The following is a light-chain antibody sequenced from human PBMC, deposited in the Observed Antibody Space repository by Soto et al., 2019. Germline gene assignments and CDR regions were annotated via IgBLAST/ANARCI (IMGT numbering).Light chain of an antibody. V-gene: IGLV2-23*01. CDR2: ESG. Sequence: QAVVTQPASVSGSPGQSITISCTGSSSDVGSYNLVSWYQQHPGKAPKLMVYESGKRPSGVSDRFFGSKSGNTASLTISGLQAEDEADYYCCSFARGTTLVFGGGTQLTVL. J-gene: IGLJ3*02. CDR3: CSFARGTTLV. CDR1: SSDVGSYNL.